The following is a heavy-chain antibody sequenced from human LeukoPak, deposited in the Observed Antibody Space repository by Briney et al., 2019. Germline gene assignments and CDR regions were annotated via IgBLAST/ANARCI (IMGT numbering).Heavy chain of an antibody. CDR1: GFTFSTYA. Sequence: GPLRLSCAASGFTFSTYAVDWVRQPPGKGLEWIGEINHSGSTNYNPSLKSRVTISVDTSKNQFSLKLSSVTAADTAVYYCARTQDRLTRYWGQGTLVTVSS. CDR2: INHSGST. CDR3: ARTQDRLTRY. V-gene: IGHV4-34*01. J-gene: IGHJ4*02. D-gene: IGHD1-14*01.